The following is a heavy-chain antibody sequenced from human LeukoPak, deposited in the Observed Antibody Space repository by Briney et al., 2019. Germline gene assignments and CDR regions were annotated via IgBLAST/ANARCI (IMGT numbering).Heavy chain of an antibody. D-gene: IGHD2-8*01. J-gene: IGHJ1*01. Sequence: ASVKVSCKXSGYTFTSYYMHWVRQAPGQGLEKMGIIIPSGGSTSYAQKFQGRVTMTRDTSTSTVYMELSSLRSEDTAVYYCARDRDGMVSKAHQYFQHWGQGTLVTVSS. CDR3: ARDRDGMVSKAHQYFQH. CDR1: GYTFTSYY. CDR2: IIPSGGST. V-gene: IGHV1-46*01.